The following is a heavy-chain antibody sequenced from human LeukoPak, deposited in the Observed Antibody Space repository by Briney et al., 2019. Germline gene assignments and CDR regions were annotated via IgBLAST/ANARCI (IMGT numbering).Heavy chain of an antibody. V-gene: IGHV3-21*01. J-gene: IGHJ4*02. CDR1: GFTFSSYS. D-gene: IGHD4-17*01. Sequence: GGSLRLSCAASGFTFSSYSMNWVRQAPGKGLEWVSSISSSSSYIYYADSVKGRFTISRDNAKNSLYLQMNSLRAEDTAVYYCVRGGRTVTLNDYWGQGTLVTVSS. CDR3: VRGGRTVTLNDY. CDR2: ISSSSSYI.